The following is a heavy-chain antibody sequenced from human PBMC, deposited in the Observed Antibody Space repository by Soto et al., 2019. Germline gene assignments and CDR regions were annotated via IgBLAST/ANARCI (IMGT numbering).Heavy chain of an antibody. J-gene: IGHJ5*02. CDR1: GGSISSGGYY. D-gene: IGHD3-10*01. V-gene: IGHV4-31*03. CDR2: IYYSGST. Sequence: SETLSLTCTVSGGSISSGGYYWSWIRQHPGKGLEWIGYIYYSGSTYYNPSLKSRVTISVDTSKNQFSLKLSSVTAADTAVYYCARTMVRGAYRGNWFDPWGQGTRVTVSS. CDR3: ARTMVRGAYRGNWFDP.